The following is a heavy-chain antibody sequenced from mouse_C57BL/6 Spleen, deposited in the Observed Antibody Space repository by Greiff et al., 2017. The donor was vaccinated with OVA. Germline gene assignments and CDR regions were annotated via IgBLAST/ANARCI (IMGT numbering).Heavy chain of an antibody. V-gene: IGHV1-62-2*01. D-gene: IGHD2-1*01. CDR1: GYTFTEYT. CDR2: FYPGSGSI. Sequence: QVQLQQSGAELVKPGASVKLSCKASGYTFTEYTIHWVKQRSGQGLEWIGWFYPGSGSIKYNEKFKDKATLTADKSSSTVYMELSRLTSEDSAVYLCARHEGSYYGNYVGAMDYWGQGTSVTVSS. J-gene: IGHJ4*01. CDR3: ARHEGSYYGNYVGAMDY.